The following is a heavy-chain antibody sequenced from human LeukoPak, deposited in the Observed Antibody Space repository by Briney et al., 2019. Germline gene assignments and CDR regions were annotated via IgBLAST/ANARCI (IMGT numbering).Heavy chain of an antibody. Sequence: GSLSLSCAASGFTLSSYWMHWVRQAPGEGLVWVSRIDPDGSTTNYADSVKGRFTTSRDNAKNTLYLQMNSLRAEDTAVYYCAKDGGELGYCSSTSCLYYFDYWGQGTLVTVSS. V-gene: IGHV3-74*01. CDR2: IDPDGSTT. CDR1: GFTLSSYW. D-gene: IGHD2-2*01. CDR3: AKDGGELGYCSSTSCLYYFDY. J-gene: IGHJ4*02.